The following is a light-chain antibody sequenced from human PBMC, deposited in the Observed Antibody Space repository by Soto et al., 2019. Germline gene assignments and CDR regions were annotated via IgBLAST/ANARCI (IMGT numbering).Light chain of an antibody. CDR1: SSDVGAYDY. J-gene: IGLJ1*01. Sequence: QSALTQPASVSGSPGQSITISCTGTSSDVGAYDYVSWYQQHPDKAPKLMIYEVKNRPSGVSNRFSGSKSGNTASLTISGLRTEDEADYYCSSYASRNIYVFGTGTKVTVL. CDR3: SSYASRNIYV. V-gene: IGLV2-14*01. CDR2: EVK.